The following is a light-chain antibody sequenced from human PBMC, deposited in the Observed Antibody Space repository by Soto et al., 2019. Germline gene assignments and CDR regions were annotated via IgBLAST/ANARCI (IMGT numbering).Light chain of an antibody. Sequence: ETVMTQSPGTLPVSPGERATLSCRASQSVSSKLAWFQQKPGQAPRLLIYGVSARATGLPARFSGSGSGTEFTLTISSLQSEDFAVYYCQQYNNWPHTFGQGTKLEIK. V-gene: IGKV3-15*01. CDR2: GVS. CDR1: QSVSSK. J-gene: IGKJ2*01. CDR3: QQYNNWPHT.